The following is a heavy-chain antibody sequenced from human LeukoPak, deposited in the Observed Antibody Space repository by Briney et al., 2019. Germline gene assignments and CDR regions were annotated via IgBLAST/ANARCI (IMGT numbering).Heavy chain of an antibody. J-gene: IGHJ3*02. CDR2: ISSAGSYT. D-gene: IGHD4-17*01. CDR1: GFTFSDYG. Sequence: PGGSLRLSCVASGFTFSDYGLYWVRQAPGKGLEHVSGISSAGSYTYYANSVRGRFTISRDNSKNTLYLQMGSLRAEDMAIYYCARGPTVTTFNAFGIWGQGTMVTVSS. V-gene: IGHV3-64*01. CDR3: ARGPTVTTFNAFGI.